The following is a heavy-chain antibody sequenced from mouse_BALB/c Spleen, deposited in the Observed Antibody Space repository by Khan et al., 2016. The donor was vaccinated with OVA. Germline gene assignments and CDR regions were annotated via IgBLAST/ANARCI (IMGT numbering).Heavy chain of an antibody. Sequence: HLQQSGAELARPGASVKLSCKASGYTFTDYYINWVKQRTGQGLEWIGEISPGSGDTYYNERFKGKATLTADKSSSTAYMQLSSLTSEASAVYFCARRNYFGYTFAYWGRGTLVTVSA. V-gene: IGHV1-77*01. CDR2: ISPGSGDT. D-gene: IGHD1-2*01. CDR3: ARRNYFGYTFAY. J-gene: IGHJ3*01. CDR1: GYTFTDYY.